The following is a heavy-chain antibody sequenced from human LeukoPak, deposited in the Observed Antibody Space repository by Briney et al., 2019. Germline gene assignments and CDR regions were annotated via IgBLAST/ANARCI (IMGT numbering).Heavy chain of an antibody. CDR1: GGSFSGYY. Sequence: SETLSLTCAVYGGSFSGYYWSWIRQPPGKGLEWIGEINHSGSTNYNPSLKSRVTISVDTSKNQFSLKLSSVTDADTAVYYCARQLPYHYYYYMDVWGKGITVTISS. CDR2: INHSGST. CDR3: ARQLPYHYYYYMDV. V-gene: IGHV4-34*01. D-gene: IGHD1-7*01. J-gene: IGHJ6*03.